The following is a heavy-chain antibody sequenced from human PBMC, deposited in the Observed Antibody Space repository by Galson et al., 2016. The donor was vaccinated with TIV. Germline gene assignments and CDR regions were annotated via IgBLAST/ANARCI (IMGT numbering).Heavy chain of an antibody. CDR3: ARGTTYYDGSGRDWFGP. Sequence: SVKVSCKASGDTFSSFSIIWVRQAPGQGLEWMGRIIPLLDKTNYAQKFQDRVTITADRSMSTAYMELSSLRSEDTAVYYCARGTTYYDGSGRDWFGPWGQGIRVAVSS. J-gene: IGHJ5*02. CDR1: GDTFSSFS. CDR2: IIPLLDKT. D-gene: IGHD3-16*01. V-gene: IGHV1-69*08.